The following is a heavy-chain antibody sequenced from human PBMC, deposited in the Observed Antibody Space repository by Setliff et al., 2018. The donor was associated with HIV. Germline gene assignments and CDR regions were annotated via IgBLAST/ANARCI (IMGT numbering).Heavy chain of an antibody. CDR1: GYTFTSYY. CDR3: ARVRYFSGGSCYGGEYWFDP. CDR2: IHPSGGST. D-gene: IGHD2-15*01. Sequence: VASVKVSCKASGYTFTSYYIHWVRQAPGQGLEWMGVIHPSGGSTSYAQSFQDRVTMTRDTSTSTVYMELSSLRSEDTAVYYCARVRYFSGGSCYGGEYWFDPWGQGTLVTVS. J-gene: IGHJ5*02. V-gene: IGHV1-46*01.